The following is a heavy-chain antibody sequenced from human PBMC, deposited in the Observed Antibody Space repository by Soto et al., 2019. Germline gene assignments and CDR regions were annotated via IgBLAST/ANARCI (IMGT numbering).Heavy chain of an antibody. CDR3: AKRDQQC. V-gene: IGHV3-23*01. CDR2: ISGSGGST. Sequence: EAQLLESGGDLVQPGGSLRLSCGGSGFTFCIYCITLVPQAPGKGLEGVSAISGSGGSTYYADSVKGRFTISRDNSNNTLYLQMNSLRVEDTAVYYCAKRDQQCWGQGTLVTVAS. J-gene: IGHJ4*02. CDR1: GFTFCIYC. D-gene: IGHD6-19*01.